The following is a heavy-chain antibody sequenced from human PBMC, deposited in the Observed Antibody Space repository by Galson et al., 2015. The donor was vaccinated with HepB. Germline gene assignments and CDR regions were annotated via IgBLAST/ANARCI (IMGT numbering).Heavy chain of an antibody. Sequence: SVKVSCKASGYAFSNFGLSWVRQAPGQGLECLGWISSYNNNANYAQKFQGRVSLTTDTSTSTAYMELSSLISDDTAVYYCARARVRGGVKYYFDFWGQGTLITVSS. CDR2: ISSYNNNA. J-gene: IGHJ4*02. D-gene: IGHD3-10*01. CDR3: ARARVRGGVKYYFDF. CDR1: GYAFSNFG. V-gene: IGHV1-18*01.